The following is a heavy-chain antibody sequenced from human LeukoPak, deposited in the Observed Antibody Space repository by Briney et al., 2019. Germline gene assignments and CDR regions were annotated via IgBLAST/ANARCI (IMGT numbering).Heavy chain of an antibody. CDR2: ISSSSSTI. V-gene: IGHV3-48*01. CDR3: ARRYFDY. Sequence: PGGSLRLPRAASGFTFSSHSMNWVRQAPGKGLEWVSYISSSSSTIYYADSVKGRFTISRDNAKNSLYLQMNSLRAEDTAVYYCARRYFDYWGQGTLVTVSS. CDR1: GFTFSSHS. J-gene: IGHJ4*02.